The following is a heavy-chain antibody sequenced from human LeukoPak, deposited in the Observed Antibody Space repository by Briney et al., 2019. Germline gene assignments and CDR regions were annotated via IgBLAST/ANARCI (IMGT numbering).Heavy chain of an antibody. CDR1: GGSISSYY. Sequence: SETLSLTCTVSGGSISSYYWSWIRQPAGKGLEWIGSIYYSGSTYYNPSLKSRVTISVDTSKNQFSLKLSSVTAADTAVYYCARRPRLTIFGVVSYYGMDVWGQGTTVTVSS. D-gene: IGHD3-3*01. J-gene: IGHJ6*02. CDR3: ARRPRLTIFGVVSYYGMDV. CDR2: IYYSGST. V-gene: IGHV4-59*05.